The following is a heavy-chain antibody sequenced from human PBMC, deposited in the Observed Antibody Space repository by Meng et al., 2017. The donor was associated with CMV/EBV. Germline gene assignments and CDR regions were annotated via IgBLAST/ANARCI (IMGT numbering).Heavy chain of an antibody. CDR1: GGSFSGYY. J-gene: IGHJ4*02. V-gene: IGHV4-34*01. CDR2: INHSGST. Sequence: SQILSLTGAVYGGSFSGYYWSWIRQPPGKGLEWIGEINHSGSTNYNPSLKSRVTISVDTSKNQFSLKLSSVTAADTAVYYCARIVRHGSSWVGSDYWGQGTLVTVSS. CDR3: ARIVRHGSSWVGSDY. D-gene: IGHD6-13*01.